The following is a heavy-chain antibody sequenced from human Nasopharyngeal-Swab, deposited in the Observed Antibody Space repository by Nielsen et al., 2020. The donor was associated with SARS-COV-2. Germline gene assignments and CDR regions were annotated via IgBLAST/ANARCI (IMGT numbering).Heavy chain of an antibody. J-gene: IGHJ3*02. CDR3: ARIDFDSSGYYSAFDI. V-gene: IGHV2-26*01. Sequence: WIRQPPGKTLEWLAHIFSNDEKSYSTSLKSRLTISKDTSKSQVVLTMTNMDPVGTATYYCARIDFDSSGYYSAFDIWGQGTMVTVSS. CDR2: IFSNDEK. D-gene: IGHD3-22*01.